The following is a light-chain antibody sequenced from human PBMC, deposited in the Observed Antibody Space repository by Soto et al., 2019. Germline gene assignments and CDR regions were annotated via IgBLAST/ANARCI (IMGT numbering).Light chain of an antibody. J-gene: IGLJ1*01. CDR2: RNN. CDR3: AAWDDSLSDPYV. CDR1: SSNIGSNY. Sequence: QSVLTQPPSASGTPGQRVTISCSGSSSNIGSNYVYWYQQLPGTAPKLLIYRNNQRPSGVPSRFSGSKSGTSASLPISGLRSEDEADYYCAAWDDSLSDPYVFGTGTKLTVL. V-gene: IGLV1-47*01.